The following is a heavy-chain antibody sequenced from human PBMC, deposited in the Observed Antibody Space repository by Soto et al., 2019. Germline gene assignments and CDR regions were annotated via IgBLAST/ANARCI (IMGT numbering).Heavy chain of an antibody. Sequence: GGSLRLSCAASGFTFSSYGMHWVRQAPGKGLEWVAVISYDGSNKYYADSVKGRFTISRDNSKNTLYLQMNSLRAEDTAVYYCAKEGDVTFGGVIVPAGYYMDVWGKGTTVTVSS. J-gene: IGHJ6*03. V-gene: IGHV3-30*18. D-gene: IGHD3-16*02. CDR3: AKEGDVTFGGVIVPAGYYMDV. CDR1: GFTFSSYG. CDR2: ISYDGSNK.